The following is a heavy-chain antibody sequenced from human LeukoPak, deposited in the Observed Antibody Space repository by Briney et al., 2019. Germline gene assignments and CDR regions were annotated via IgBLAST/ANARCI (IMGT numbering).Heavy chain of an antibody. Sequence: ASVKVSCKASGGTFSSYAISWVRQAPGQGLEWMGGIIPIFGTANYAQKFQGRVTITADESTSTAYMELSSLRSEDTAVYYCAMRGANWDYYFDYWGQGTLVTVSS. CDR1: GGTFSSYA. J-gene: IGHJ4*02. D-gene: IGHD7-27*01. CDR3: AMRGANWDYYFDY. CDR2: IIPIFGTA. V-gene: IGHV1-69*13.